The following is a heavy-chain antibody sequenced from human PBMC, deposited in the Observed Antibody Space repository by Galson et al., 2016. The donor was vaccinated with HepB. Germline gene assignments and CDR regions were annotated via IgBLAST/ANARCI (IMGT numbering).Heavy chain of an antibody. V-gene: IGHV1-18*01. CDR2: ISVYFGDT. CDR3: ARDPSKIPAVEMDG. CDR1: GYTLTTGG. Sequence: SVKVSCKASGYTLTTGGISWVRQAPGQGLEWMGWISVYFGDTKFGKKFQGRVTLTTDKSTNTAYMELRSLRSDDSAVYYCARDPSKIPAVEMDGWGQGTTVTVSS. J-gene: IGHJ6*02. D-gene: IGHD2-2*01.